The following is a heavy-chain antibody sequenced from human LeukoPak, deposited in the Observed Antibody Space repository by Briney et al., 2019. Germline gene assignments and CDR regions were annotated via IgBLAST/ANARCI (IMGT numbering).Heavy chain of an antibody. D-gene: IGHD3-22*01. Sequence: ASVKVSCKASGYTFTGYYMHWVRQAPGQGLEWMGRIIPILGIANYAQKFQGRVTITADKSTSTAYMELSSLRSEDTAVYYCASLYDYYDSSGRGPNWFDPWGQGTLVTVSS. CDR1: GYTFTGYY. CDR3: ASLYDYYDSSGRGPNWFDP. CDR2: IIPILGIA. J-gene: IGHJ5*02. V-gene: IGHV1-69*02.